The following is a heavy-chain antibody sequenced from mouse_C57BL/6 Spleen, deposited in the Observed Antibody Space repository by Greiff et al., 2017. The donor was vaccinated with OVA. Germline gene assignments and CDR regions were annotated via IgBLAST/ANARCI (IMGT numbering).Heavy chain of an antibody. Sequence: QVQLQQPGAELVKPGASVKMSCKASGYTFTSYWITWVKQRPGQGLEWIGDIYPGSGSTNYNEKFKSKATLTVDKSSSTAYMQLSSLTSEDSAVDYCARDSNYFDYWGQGTTLTVSA. CDR3: ARDSNYFDY. V-gene: IGHV1-55*01. J-gene: IGHJ2*01. CDR1: GYTFTSYW. CDR2: IYPGSGST. D-gene: IGHD2-5*01.